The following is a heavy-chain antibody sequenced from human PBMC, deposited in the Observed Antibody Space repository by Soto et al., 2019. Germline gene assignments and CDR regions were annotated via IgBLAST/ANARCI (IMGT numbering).Heavy chain of an antibody. J-gene: IGHJ4*02. D-gene: IGHD3-10*01. CDR1: GFSFSSHA. CDR2: ISYDGSQK. V-gene: IGHV3-30-3*01. Sequence: PGGSLRLSCAASGFSFSSHAMHWVRQAPGKGLEWVAVISYDGSQKYYADSVKGRFTISRDNPKNTVYLQMNSLRPEDTALYYCEADGGDYWGQGTLVTVAS. CDR3: EADGGDY.